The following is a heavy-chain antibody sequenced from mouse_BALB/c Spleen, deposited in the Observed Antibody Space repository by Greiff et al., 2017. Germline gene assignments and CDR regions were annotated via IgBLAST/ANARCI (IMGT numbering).Heavy chain of an antibody. V-gene: IGHV1-63*01. CDR3: ARELRDY. D-gene: IGHD1-1*01. Sequence: VQLQQSGAELVRPGTSVKISCKASGYAFTNYWLGWVKQRPGHGLEWIGDIYPGSGNTYYNEKFKGKATLTADKSSSTAYMQLSSLTSEDSAVYFCARELRDYWGQGTTLTVAS. CDR1: GYAFTNYW. CDR2: IYPGSGNT. J-gene: IGHJ2*01.